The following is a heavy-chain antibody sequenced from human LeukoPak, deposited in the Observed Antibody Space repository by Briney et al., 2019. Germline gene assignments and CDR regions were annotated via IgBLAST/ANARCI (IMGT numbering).Heavy chain of an antibody. J-gene: IGHJ6*02. CDR2: ISAYNGNT. CDR1: GYTFTSYG. CDR3: AREGWYYDSSLYYYGMDV. Sequence: GASVKVSCKASGYTFTSYGISWVRQAPGQGLEWMGWISAYNGNTNYAQKVQGRVTMTTDTSTSTAYMELRSLRSDDTAVYYCAREGWYYDSSLYYYGMDVWGQGTTATVSS. V-gene: IGHV1-18*01. D-gene: IGHD6-19*01.